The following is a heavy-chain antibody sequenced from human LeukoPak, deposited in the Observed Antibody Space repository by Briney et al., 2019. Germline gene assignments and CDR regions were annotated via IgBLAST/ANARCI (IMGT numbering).Heavy chain of an antibody. CDR1: GGSISSGTYC. CDR3: ARERDGSGTQRGLDY. V-gene: IGHV4-61*02. D-gene: IGHD3-10*01. J-gene: IGHJ4*02. Sequence: TLSLTCTVSGGSISSGTYCWSWIRQPAGKGLEWIGRIYTSGSTNYNPSLKSRVTISIDTSKNHFSLKLNSVTAADMAVYYCARERDGSGTQRGLDYWGQGTLVTVSS. CDR2: IYTSGST.